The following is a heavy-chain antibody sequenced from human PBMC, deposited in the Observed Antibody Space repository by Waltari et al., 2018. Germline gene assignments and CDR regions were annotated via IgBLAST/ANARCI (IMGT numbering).Heavy chain of an antibody. Sequence: QAQLVESGGGAVQPGRSLRLSCAAAGFSCNSFALHWVRQAPGKGPEWLAVISYDGSKKFDAESVKGRFTISRDNSKNVVYLQVDSLRPEDTAVYYCARDGYSGHLDPWGQGTLVTVSS. CDR2: ISYDGSKK. D-gene: IGHD5-12*01. CDR3: ARDGYSGHLDP. J-gene: IGHJ5*02. V-gene: IGHV3-30*07. CDR1: GFSCNSFA.